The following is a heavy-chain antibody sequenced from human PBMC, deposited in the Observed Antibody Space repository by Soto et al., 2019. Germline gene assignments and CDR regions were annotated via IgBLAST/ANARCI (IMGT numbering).Heavy chain of an antibody. CDR1: GGTFSRYA. CDR2: IIPSFGTA. D-gene: IGHD5-18*01. CDR3: AKDPMDTDNWFDP. Sequence: ASVKVSCKGSGGTFSRYAFSWGRQAPGQGLEWMGGIIPSFGTANYAQKFQGRDTITADESTSTAYMELSSLRSEDTAVYYWAKDPMDTDNWFDPWGQGTLVSVAS. J-gene: IGHJ5*02. V-gene: IGHV1-69*13.